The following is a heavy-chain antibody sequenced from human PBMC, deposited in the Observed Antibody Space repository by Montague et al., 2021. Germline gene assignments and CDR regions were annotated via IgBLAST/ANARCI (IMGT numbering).Heavy chain of an antibody. CDR1: GFTFSNYW. CDR3: ANRPDITVVTL. J-gene: IGHJ4*02. V-gene: IGHV3-23*01. Sequence: SLRLSCAASGFTFSNYWMHWVRQAPGKGLEWVPAISGSGGSTYYADSVKGRFTISRDNSKNTLYLQMNSLRAEDTAVYYCANRPDITVVTLGGQGTLVTVSS. CDR2: ISGSGGST. D-gene: IGHD4-23*01.